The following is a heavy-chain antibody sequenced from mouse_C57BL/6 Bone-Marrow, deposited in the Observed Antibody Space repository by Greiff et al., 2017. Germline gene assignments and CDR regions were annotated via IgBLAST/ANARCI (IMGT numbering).Heavy chain of an antibody. V-gene: IGHV1-55*01. CDR2: IYPGSGST. J-gene: IGHJ2*01. CDR3: ARYHDGSSGGYFDY. CDR1: GYTFTSYW. D-gene: IGHD1-1*01. Sequence: QVQLQQPGAELVKPGASVKMSCKASGYTFTSYWITWVKQRPGQGLEWIGDIYPGSGSTNYNEKFKSKATLTVDTSSSTAYMQLSSLTSEDSAVYYCARYHDGSSGGYFDYWGQGTTLTVSS.